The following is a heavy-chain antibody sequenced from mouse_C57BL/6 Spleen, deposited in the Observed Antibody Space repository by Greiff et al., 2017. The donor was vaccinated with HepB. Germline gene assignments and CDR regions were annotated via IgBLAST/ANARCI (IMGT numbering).Heavy chain of an antibody. V-gene: IGHV5-9*01. CDR1: GFTFSSYT. CDR3: ARRDGYFDY. Sequence: DVHLVESGGGLVKPGGSLKLSCAASGFTFSSYTMSWVRQTPEKRLEWVATISGGGGNTYYPDSVKGRFTISRDNAKNTLYLQMSSLRSEDTALYYCARRDGYFDYWGQGTTLTVSS. J-gene: IGHJ2*01. D-gene: IGHD2-3*01. CDR2: ISGGGGNT.